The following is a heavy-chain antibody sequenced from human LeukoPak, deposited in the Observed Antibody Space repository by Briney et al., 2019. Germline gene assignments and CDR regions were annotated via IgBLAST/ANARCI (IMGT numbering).Heavy chain of an antibody. Sequence: ARSLRLSCAASGFTFSSYGMHWVRQAPGKGLEWVAVIWYDGSNKYYADSVKGRFTISRDNSKNTLYLQMNSLRAEDTAVYYCARGLNYYDSSGYPFDYWGQGTLVTVSS. D-gene: IGHD3-22*01. CDR1: GFTFSSYG. CDR3: ARGLNYYDSSGYPFDY. V-gene: IGHV3-33*01. J-gene: IGHJ4*02. CDR2: IWYDGSNK.